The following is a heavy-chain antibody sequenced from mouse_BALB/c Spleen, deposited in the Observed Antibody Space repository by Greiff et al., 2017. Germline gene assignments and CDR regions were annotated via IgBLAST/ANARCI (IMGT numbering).Heavy chain of an antibody. V-gene: IGHV2-9*02. D-gene: IGHD1-1*01. CDR1: GFSLTSYG. CDR3: ASITTVVPDYAMDY. J-gene: IGHJ4*01. CDR2: IWAGGST. Sequence: VKLVESGPGLVAPSQSLSITCTVSGFSLTSYGVHWVRQPPGKGLEWLGVIWAGGSTNYNSALMSRLSISKDNSKSQVFLKMNSLQTDDTAMYYCASITTVVPDYAMDYWGQGTSVTVSS.